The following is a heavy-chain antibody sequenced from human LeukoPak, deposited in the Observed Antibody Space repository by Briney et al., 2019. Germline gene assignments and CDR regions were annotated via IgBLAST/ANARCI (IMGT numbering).Heavy chain of an antibody. CDR2: LSYDGNNK. D-gene: IGHD2-2*01. J-gene: IGHJ6*02. CDR3: ARESGIYCSGNKCYARGSATLDYYNGVDV. V-gene: IGHV3-30-3*01. Sequence: GRSLRLSCAASGLTFSTYAMHWVRQAPGKGLEGVAILSYDGNNKYYADSVKGRFTISRENSKNTLFLQMNSLRAEDTAVYYCARESGIYCSGNKCYARGSATLDYYNGVDVWGQGTTVTVSS. CDR1: GLTFSTYA.